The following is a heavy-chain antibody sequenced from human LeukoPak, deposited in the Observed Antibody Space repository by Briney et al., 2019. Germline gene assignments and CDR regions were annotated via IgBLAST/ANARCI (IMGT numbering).Heavy chain of an antibody. CDR1: GYNFISYY. CDR3: AREDVVLVDAVRYYYYGMDV. V-gene: IGHV1-46*01. D-gene: IGHD2-8*01. CDR2: INPSGGST. Sequence: GASLKGSCKASGYNFISYYIHWVQQAPGQGLEWMGMINPSGGSTSYAQKFQDRVTMTRDTSTSTVYMGLISLKSEDAAVYYCAREDVVLVDAVRYYYYGMDVWGQGTTVTVSS. J-gene: IGHJ6*02.